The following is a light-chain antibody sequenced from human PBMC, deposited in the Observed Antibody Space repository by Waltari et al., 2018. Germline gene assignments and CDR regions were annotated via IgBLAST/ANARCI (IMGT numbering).Light chain of an antibody. J-gene: IGLJ7*01. CDR2: ENT. CDR3: GTWDSSLSGAV. V-gene: IGLV1-51*02. CDR1: SSHIGNNY. Sequence: QSVLTQPPSESAAPGQRVTISCSGGSSHIGNNYVSWYRQFPGTAPKLLIYENTERPSGIPGRFSGSKSGTSATLDITGLQAGDEADYYCGTWDSSLSGAVFGGGTHLTVL.